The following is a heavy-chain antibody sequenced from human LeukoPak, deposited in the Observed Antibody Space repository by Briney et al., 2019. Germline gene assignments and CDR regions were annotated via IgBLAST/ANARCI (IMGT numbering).Heavy chain of an antibody. CDR1: GYTFTSYG. J-gene: IGHJ5*02. CDR2: ISAYNGNT. V-gene: IGHV1-18*01. CDR3: ARRQGGGDRNWFDP. D-gene: IGHD2-21*02. Sequence: ASVKVSCKASGYTFTSYGISWVRQAPGQGLEWMGWISAYNGNTNYAQKLQGRVTMTTDTSPSTAYMELRSLRSDDTAVYYCARRQGGGDRNWFDPWGQGTLVTVSS.